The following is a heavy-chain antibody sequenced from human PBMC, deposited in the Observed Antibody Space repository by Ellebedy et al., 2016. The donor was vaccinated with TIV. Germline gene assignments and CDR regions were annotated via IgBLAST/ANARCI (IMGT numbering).Heavy chain of an antibody. CDR3: ATDGSYGDYRSPTHAFVM. V-gene: IGHV3-7*01. J-gene: IGHJ3*02. Sequence: GESLKISCEASGFSFRSYWMSWLRQAPGKGLEWVANINQGGSEKYYVDSVKGRFIISRDNAKNSLNLQMNSVRAEDAAVYYCATDGSYGDYRSPTHAFVMWGQGTMVIVSS. CDR1: GFSFRSYW. CDR2: INQGGSEK. D-gene: IGHD4-17*01.